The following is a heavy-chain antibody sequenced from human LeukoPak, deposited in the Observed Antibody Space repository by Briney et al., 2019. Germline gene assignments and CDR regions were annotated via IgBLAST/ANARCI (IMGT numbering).Heavy chain of an antibody. V-gene: IGHV3-9*01. Sequence: PGRSLRLSCAASGFTFGAYSMHWVRQVPGKDLEWVSGISWNSGTIDYVDSVRGRFTISRDNAKSSLYLQMNSLRADDTALYYCAKGNWGSPFDSWGRGTLVAVSS. J-gene: IGHJ4*02. CDR3: AKGNWGSPFDS. D-gene: IGHD7-27*01. CDR2: ISWNSGTI. CDR1: GFTFGAYS.